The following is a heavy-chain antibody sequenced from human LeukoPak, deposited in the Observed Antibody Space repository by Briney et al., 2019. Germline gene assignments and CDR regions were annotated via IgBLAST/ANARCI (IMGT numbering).Heavy chain of an antibody. CDR3: ARDDYGDYNSYYYYGMDV. Sequence: SETLSLTCTVSGYSISSGYYWGWIRQPPGKGLEWIGSIYHSGSTYYNPSLKSRVTISVDTSKNQFSLRLSSVTAADTAVYYCARDDYGDYNSYYYYGMDVWGQGTTVTVSS. V-gene: IGHV4-38-2*02. CDR1: GYSISSGYY. CDR2: IYHSGST. J-gene: IGHJ6*02. D-gene: IGHD4-17*01.